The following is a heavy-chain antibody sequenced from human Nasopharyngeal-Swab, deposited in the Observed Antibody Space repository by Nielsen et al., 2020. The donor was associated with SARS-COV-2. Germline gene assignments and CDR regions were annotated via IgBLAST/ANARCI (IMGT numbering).Heavy chain of an antibody. CDR2: INAGNGNT. V-gene: IGHV1-3*01. J-gene: IGHJ3*02. CDR3: ARNFGVVSSTSPPDAFDI. Sequence: WVRQAPGQRLEWMGWINAGNGNTKYSQKFQGRVTITRDTSASTAYMELSSLRSEDTAVYYCARNFGVVSSTSPPDAFDIWGRGTMVTVSS. D-gene: IGHD3-3*01.